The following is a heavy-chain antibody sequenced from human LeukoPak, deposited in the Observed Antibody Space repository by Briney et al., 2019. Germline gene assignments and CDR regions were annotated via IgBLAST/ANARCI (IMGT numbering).Heavy chain of an antibody. CDR3: VRDRNFLIDS. D-gene: IGHD2/OR15-2a*01. CDR2: IGGEGTGT. Sequence: PGGSLRLSCAASGFSFSDYSMQWVRQAPGEGLVWVSRIGGEGTGTTYADSVKGRFTISRDSAKNTLYLQMNSLRAEDTAMYYCVRDRNFLIDSWGQGALVTVSS. J-gene: IGHJ4*02. V-gene: IGHV3-74*01. CDR1: GFSFSDYS.